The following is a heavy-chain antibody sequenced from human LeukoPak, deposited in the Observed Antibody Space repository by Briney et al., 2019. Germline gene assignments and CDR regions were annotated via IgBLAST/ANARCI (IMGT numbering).Heavy chain of an antibody. Sequence: PSETLSLTCTVSGGSISSSSYYWGWIRQPPGKGLEWIGSIYYSGSTYYNPSLKSRVTISVDTSKNQFSLKLSSVTAADTAVYYCARVSGTGGDYWGQGTLVTVSS. J-gene: IGHJ4*02. D-gene: IGHD3/OR15-3a*01. V-gene: IGHV4-39*01. CDR2: IYYSGST. CDR1: GGSISSSSYY. CDR3: ARVSGTGGDY.